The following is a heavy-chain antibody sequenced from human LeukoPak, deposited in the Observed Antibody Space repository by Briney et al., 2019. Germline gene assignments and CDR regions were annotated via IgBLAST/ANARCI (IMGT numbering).Heavy chain of an antibody. D-gene: IGHD6-19*01. V-gene: IGHV3-48*03. CDR1: GFTFNSYE. Sequence: GGSLRLSCAASGFTFNSYEMNWVRQAPGKELEWLSFISSSGSIIYYADSMKGRFTISRDNAKNSLYLQMNSLRAEDTAVYYCARGQYTSDWYYFDYWGQGTLVTVSS. CDR2: ISSSGSII. CDR3: ARGQYTSDWYYFDY. J-gene: IGHJ4*02.